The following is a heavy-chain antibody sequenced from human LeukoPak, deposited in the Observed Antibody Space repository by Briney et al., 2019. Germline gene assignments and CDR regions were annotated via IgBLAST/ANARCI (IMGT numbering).Heavy chain of an antibody. CDR1: GGSVRRGNYY. CDR2: IYTSGTT. J-gene: IGHJ4*02. D-gene: IGHD3/OR15-3a*01. Sequence: PSETLSPTCTVSGGSVRRGNYYWTWIRQPAGSGLEWIGRIYTSGTTDYNPSLRTRVTISVDASRNQFSLNLSSVTAADTAVYYCARDTPAGYYTPWDYFDYWGQGTLVTVSS. CDR3: ARDTPAGYYTPWDYFDY. V-gene: IGHV4-61*02.